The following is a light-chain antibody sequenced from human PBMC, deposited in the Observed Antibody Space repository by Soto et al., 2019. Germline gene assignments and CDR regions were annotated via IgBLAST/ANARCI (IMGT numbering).Light chain of an antibody. CDR3: QQHNSYPLT. Sequence: IKMTQSPSTLSASVGERVTITCRASQSISSWLAWYQQKPGKAPKLLIYDASSLESGVPSRFSGSGSGTEFTLTISSLQPDDFATYYCQQHNSYPLTFGGGTKV. V-gene: IGKV1-5*01. CDR1: QSISSW. CDR2: DAS. J-gene: IGKJ4*01.